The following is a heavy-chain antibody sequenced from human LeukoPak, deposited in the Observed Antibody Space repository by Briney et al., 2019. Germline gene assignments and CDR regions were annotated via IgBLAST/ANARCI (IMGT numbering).Heavy chain of an antibody. CDR3: AKSKGYGLVDI. V-gene: IGHV4-38-2*02. CDR2: IYPTGST. J-gene: IGHJ3*01. CDR1: GYSISSGYY. D-gene: IGHD3-10*01. Sequence: SETLSLTCTVSGYSISSGYYWGWIRQPPGKGLEWIGNIYPTGSTYYNPSLKSRVTISVDTSKNRFSLKLSSVTAADTAVYYCAKSKGYGLVDIWGQGTMVTVSS.